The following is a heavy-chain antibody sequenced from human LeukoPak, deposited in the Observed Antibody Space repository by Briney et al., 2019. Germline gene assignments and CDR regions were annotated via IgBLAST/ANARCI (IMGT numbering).Heavy chain of an antibody. CDR3: ARAYCTNGVCHIFDY. Sequence: GASVKVFCKASGYTFTSYYMHWVRQAPGQGLEWMGIINPSGGSTSYAQKFQGRVTMTRGTSTSTVYMELSSLRSEDTAVYYCARAYCTNGVCHIFDYWGQGTLVTVSS. CDR2: INPSGGST. CDR1: GYTFTSYY. J-gene: IGHJ4*02. V-gene: IGHV1-46*01. D-gene: IGHD2-8*01.